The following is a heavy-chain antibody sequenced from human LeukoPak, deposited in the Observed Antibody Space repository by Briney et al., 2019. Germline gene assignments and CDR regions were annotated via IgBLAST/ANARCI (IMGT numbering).Heavy chain of an antibody. D-gene: IGHD3-22*01. Sequence: SQTLSLTCTVSGGSISSGGYYWSWIRQHPGKGLEWIGYIYYSGSTYYNPSLKSRVTISLDTSKNQFSLKLSSVTAADTAVYYCARERAYYYDSSGYYSRFTDYWGQGTLVTVSS. J-gene: IGHJ4*02. CDR1: GGSISSGGYY. CDR2: IYYSGST. V-gene: IGHV4-31*03. CDR3: ARERAYYYDSSGYYSRFTDY.